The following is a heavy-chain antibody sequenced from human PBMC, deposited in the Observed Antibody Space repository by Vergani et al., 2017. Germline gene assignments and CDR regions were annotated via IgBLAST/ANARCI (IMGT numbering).Heavy chain of an antibody. D-gene: IGHD3-10*01. CDR2: IYHSGST. CDR1: GGSISSTNW. Sequence: QVQLQESGPGLVKPSGTLSLTCAVSGGSISSTNWWSWVRQPPGKGLEWIGEIYHSGSTNYNPSLKSRVTISVDKSKNQFSLKLTSGTAADTAVYYCAREGAGSWGRFGNWYVDVWGRGTLVTVSS. J-gene: IGHJ2*01. V-gene: IGHV4-4*02. CDR3: AREGAGSWGRFGNWYVDV.